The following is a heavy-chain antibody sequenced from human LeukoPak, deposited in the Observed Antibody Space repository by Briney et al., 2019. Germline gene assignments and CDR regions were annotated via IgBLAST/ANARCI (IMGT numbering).Heavy chain of an antibody. J-gene: IGHJ4*02. V-gene: IGHV3-23*01. Sequence: GGSLRLSCADSGFTFSSYAMSWVRQAPGKGLEWVSAISGSGGSTYYADSVKGRFTISRDNSKNTLYLQMNSLRAEDTAVYYCAKGRGYSYGYRYYFDYWGQGTLVTVSS. CDR3: AKGRGYSYGYRYYFDY. CDR1: GFTFSSYA. CDR2: ISGSGGST. D-gene: IGHD5-18*01.